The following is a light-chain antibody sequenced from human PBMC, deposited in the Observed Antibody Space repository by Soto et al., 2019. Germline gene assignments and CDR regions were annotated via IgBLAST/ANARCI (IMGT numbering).Light chain of an antibody. V-gene: IGKV1-39*02. CDR3: HRGYSSPAC. J-gene: IGKJ5*01. Sequence: IQMTQSPSVLSASVGDRVTITCRASQSIGKHLNWYQQKPGKAPKFLIYCPSTLQSGVPSRFIGSGSGTDFTHAVNSLHAEDFATYYCHRGYSSPACFGEATRLEI. CDR2: CPS. CDR1: QSIGKH.